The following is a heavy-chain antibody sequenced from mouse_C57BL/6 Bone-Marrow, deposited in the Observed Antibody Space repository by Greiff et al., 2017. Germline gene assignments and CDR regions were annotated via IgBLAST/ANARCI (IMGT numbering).Heavy chain of an antibody. CDR1: GYTFTDYY. V-gene: IGHV1-26*01. CDR2: INPNNGGT. D-gene: IGHD2-2*01. J-gene: IGHJ2*01. CDR3: ARTVWLRHYFDY. Sequence: EVQLQQSGPELVKPGASVKISCKASGYTFTDYYMNWVKQSHGKSLEWIGDINPNNGGTSYNQKFKGKATLTVDKSSSTAYMELRSLTSEDSAVYYCARTVWLRHYFDYWGQGTTLTVSS.